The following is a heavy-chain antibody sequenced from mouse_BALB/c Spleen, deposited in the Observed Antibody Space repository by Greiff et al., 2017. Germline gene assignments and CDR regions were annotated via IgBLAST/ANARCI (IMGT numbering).Heavy chain of an antibody. J-gene: IGHJ3*01. CDR1: GYTFTSYW. Sequence: QVQLKQSGAELAKPGASVKMSCKASGYTFTSYWMHWVKQRPGQGLEWIGYINPSTGYTEYNQKFKDKATLTADKSSSTAYMQLSSLTSEDSAVYYCARSRWGGFAYWGQGTLVTVSA. D-gene: IGHD1-1*02. V-gene: IGHV1-7*01. CDR3: ARSRWGGFAY. CDR2: INPSTGYT.